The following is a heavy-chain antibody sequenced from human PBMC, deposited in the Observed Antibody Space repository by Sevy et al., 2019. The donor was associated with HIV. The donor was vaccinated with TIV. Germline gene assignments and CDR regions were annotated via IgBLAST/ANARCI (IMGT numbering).Heavy chain of an antibody. CDR2: INPNSGGT. CDR3: ARDVAAPLYYYYGMDV. D-gene: IGHD2-15*01. V-gene: IGHV1-2*02. Sequence: ASVEVSCKASGYTFTGYYMHWVRQAPGQGLEWMGWINPNSGGTNYAQKFQGRVTMTRDTSISTAYMELSRLRSDDTAVYYCARDVAAPLYYYYGMDVWGQGTTVTVSS. CDR1: GYTFTGYY. J-gene: IGHJ6*02.